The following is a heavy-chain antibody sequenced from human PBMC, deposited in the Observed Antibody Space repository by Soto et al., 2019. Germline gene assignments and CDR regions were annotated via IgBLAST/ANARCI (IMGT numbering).Heavy chain of an antibody. D-gene: IGHD6-25*01. V-gene: IGHV1-3*01. CDR3: ATIAAAGAPDY. CDR2: INGGNGNT. Sequence: GASVKVSCKASGYSFTNYAFHWVRQAPGQGLERMGWINGGNGNTKYSQNFQDRVTITRDTSASTAYVELSSLRSEDTAVYYCATIAAAGAPDYWGQGTLVTVSS. CDR1: GYSFTNYA. J-gene: IGHJ4*02.